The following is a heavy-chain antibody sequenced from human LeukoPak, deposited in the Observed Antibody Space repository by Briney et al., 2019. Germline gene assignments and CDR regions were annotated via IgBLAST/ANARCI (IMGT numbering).Heavy chain of an antibody. Sequence: SVKVSCKASGGTFSSYAISWVRQAPGQGLEWMGRIIPILGIANYAQKFQGRVTITADKSTSTAYIELSSLRSEDTAVYYCALLVVTAIERDYWGQGTLVTVSS. J-gene: IGHJ4*02. CDR1: GGTFSSYA. CDR2: IIPILGIA. D-gene: IGHD2-21*02. CDR3: ALLVVTAIERDY. V-gene: IGHV1-69*04.